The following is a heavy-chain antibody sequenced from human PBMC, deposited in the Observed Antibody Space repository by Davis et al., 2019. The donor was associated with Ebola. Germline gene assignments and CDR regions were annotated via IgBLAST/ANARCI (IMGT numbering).Heavy chain of an antibody. D-gene: IGHD4-17*01. CDR3: ARGKTTVTIHDRSGGRAGNWFDP. V-gene: IGHV3-53*01. CDR1: GFTVSSNY. Sequence: PGGSLRLSCAASGFTVSSNYMSWVRQAPGKGLEWVSVIYSGGSTYYADSVKGRFTISRHNSKNTLYLQMNSLRAEDTAVYYCARGKTTVTIHDRSGGRAGNWFDPWGQGTLVTVSS. J-gene: IGHJ5*02. CDR2: IYSGGST.